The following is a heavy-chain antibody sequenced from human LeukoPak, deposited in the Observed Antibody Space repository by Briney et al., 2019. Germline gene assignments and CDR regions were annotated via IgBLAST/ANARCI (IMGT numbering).Heavy chain of an antibody. V-gene: IGHV1-8*03. Sequence: GASVKVSCKASGYTFTSYDINWVRQATGQGLEWMGWMNPNSGNTGYAQKFQGRVTITRNTSISTAYMELSSLRSEDTAVYYCARAHGVPAARRGRGDYYYYYMDVWGKGTTVTVSS. D-gene: IGHD2-2*01. CDR2: MNPNSGNT. J-gene: IGHJ6*03. CDR1: GYTFTSYD. CDR3: ARAHGVPAARRGRGDYYYYYMDV.